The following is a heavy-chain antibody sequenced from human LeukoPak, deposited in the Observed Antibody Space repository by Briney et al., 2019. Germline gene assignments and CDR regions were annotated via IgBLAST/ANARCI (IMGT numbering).Heavy chain of an antibody. D-gene: IGHD2-21*02. CDR2: ISSSGGST. V-gene: IGHV3-64D*06. Sequence: GGSLRLSCSASGFTFSSYATHWVRQAPGKGLEYVSTISSSGGSTYYADSVKGRFTISRDNSKNTLYLHMSSLRAEDTAVYYCVKRPYCGGDCYYFDYWGQGTLVTVSS. J-gene: IGHJ4*02. CDR1: GFTFSSYA. CDR3: VKRPYCGGDCYYFDY.